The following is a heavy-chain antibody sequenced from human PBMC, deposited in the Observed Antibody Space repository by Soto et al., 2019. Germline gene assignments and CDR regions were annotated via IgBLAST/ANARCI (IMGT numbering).Heavy chain of an antibody. J-gene: IGHJ3*02. CDR2: INAGNGNT. D-gene: IGHD2-2*01. Sequence: ASVKVSCKASGYTFTSYAMHWVRQAPGQRLEWMGWINAGNGNTKYSQKFQGRVTITRDTSASTAYMELSSLRSEDTAVYYCARDRATSRSPSNAFDIWGQGTMVTVSS. V-gene: IGHV1-3*01. CDR1: GYTFTSYA. CDR3: ARDRATSRSPSNAFDI.